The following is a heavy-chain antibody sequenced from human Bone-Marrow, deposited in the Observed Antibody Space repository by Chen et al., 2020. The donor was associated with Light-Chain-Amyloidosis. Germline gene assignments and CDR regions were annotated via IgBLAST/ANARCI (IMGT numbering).Heavy chain of an antibody. CDR3: AKDISYDDILPGYPADAFDI. V-gene: IGHV3-23*04. CDR1: GFALSRYA. CDR2: ISGGGGRR. D-gene: IGHD3-9*01. Sequence: EVQLVESGGGLLQRGGSLRLSCAASGFALSRYAMSWVRQAPGKGLEWVSTISGGGGRRYYGDSVKCRLTISRDNSKNALFLQMNSLRAEDTAVYYCAKDISYDDILPGYPADAFDIWGQGTMVTVSS. J-gene: IGHJ3*02.